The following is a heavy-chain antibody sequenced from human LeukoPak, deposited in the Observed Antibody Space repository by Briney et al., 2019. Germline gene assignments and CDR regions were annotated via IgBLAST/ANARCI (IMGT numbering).Heavy chain of an antibody. CDR1: GGSFSGYY. D-gene: IGHD6-13*01. Sequence: PSETLSLTCAVYGGSFSGYYWSWIRQPPGKGLEWIGEINHSGSTNYNPSLKSRVTISVDTSKNQFSLKLSSATAADTAVYYCARGVGFSSSWYRYWGQGTLVTVSS. J-gene: IGHJ4*02. V-gene: IGHV4-34*01. CDR3: ARGVGFSSSWYRY. CDR2: INHSGST.